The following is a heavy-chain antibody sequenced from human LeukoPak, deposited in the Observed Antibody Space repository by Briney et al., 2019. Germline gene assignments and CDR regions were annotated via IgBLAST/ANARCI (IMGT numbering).Heavy chain of an antibody. V-gene: IGHV3-43*02. CDR2: ISGDGGST. CDR1: GFTFDDYA. CDR3: AKDWQYYYDSSGYLQH. D-gene: IGHD3-22*01. Sequence: GGSLRLSCAASGFTFDDYAMHWVRQAPGKGLEWVSLISGDGGSTYYADSVKGRFTISRDNSKNFLYLQMNSLRTEDTALYYCAKDWQYYYDSSGYLQHWGQGTLVTVSS. J-gene: IGHJ1*01.